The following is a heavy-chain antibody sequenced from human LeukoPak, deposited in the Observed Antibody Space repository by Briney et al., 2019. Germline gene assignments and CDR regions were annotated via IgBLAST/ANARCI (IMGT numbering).Heavy chain of an antibody. V-gene: IGHV3-23*01. D-gene: IGHD3-10*01. CDR1: GFTFSSYA. CDR3: ARHRRGYYFDY. Sequence: PGGSLRLSCAASGFTFSSYAMSWVRQAPGKGLEWVSSISFSGTTPHYADSVKGRFTISRDNAKNSLYLQMNSLRAEDTAVYYCARHRRGYYFDYWGQGTLVTVSS. J-gene: IGHJ4*02. CDR2: ISFSGTTP.